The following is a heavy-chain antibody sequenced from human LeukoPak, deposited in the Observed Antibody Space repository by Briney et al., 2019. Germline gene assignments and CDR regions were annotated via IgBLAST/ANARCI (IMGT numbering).Heavy chain of an antibody. Sequence: GASVKVSCKASGYTFTSYYMHWVRQAPGQGLEWMGIINPSGGSTSYAQKFQGRVTMTRDTSTSTVYMELSSLRSEDTAVYYCARVPTPRRYSSGPIYFDYWGQGTLVTVSS. CDR1: GYTFTSYY. CDR3: ARVPTPRRYSSGPIYFDY. J-gene: IGHJ4*02. V-gene: IGHV1-46*01. CDR2: INPSGGST. D-gene: IGHD6-19*01.